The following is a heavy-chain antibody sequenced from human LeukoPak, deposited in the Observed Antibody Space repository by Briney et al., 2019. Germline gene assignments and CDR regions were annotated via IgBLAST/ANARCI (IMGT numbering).Heavy chain of an antibody. CDR3: AREGAAAGTSNWFDP. CDR1: GYTFSSYV. J-gene: IGHJ5*02. CDR2: INPNSGGT. D-gene: IGHD6-13*01. V-gene: IGHV1-2*02. Sequence: GASVKVSCKASGYTFSSYVLSWVRQAPGQGLEWMGRINPNSGGTNYAQKFQGRVTMTRDTSISTAYMELSRLRSDDTAVYYCAREGAAAGTSNWFDPWGQGTLVTVSS.